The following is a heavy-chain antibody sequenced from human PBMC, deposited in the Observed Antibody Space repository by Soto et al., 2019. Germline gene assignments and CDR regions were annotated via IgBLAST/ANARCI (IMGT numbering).Heavy chain of an antibody. CDR2: IYYSGST. D-gene: IGHD3-10*01. J-gene: IGHJ4*02. V-gene: IGHV4-59*01. CDR1: GVSISSYY. CDR3: ARAPRGNYGYPSYFDY. Sequence: SETLSLTCTVSGVSISSYYWIWIRQPPGKGLEWIGYIYYSGSTNYNPSLKSRVTISVDTSKNQFSLKLSSVTAADTAVYYCARAPRGNYGYPSYFDYWGQGTLVTVSS.